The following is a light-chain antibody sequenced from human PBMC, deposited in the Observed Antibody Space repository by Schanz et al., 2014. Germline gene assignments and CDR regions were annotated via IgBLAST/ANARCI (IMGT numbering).Light chain of an antibody. CDR2: EGS. Sequence: QSVLTQPASVSGSPGQSITISCTGTSSDIGSYNLVSWYQQHPDKAPKLMIYEGSKRPSGVSNRFSGSKSGNTASLTISGXXXXXEADYYCYSYAGSSTRHWVFGGGTKLTVL. CDR1: SSDIGSYNL. J-gene: IGLJ3*02. V-gene: IGLV2-23*01. CDR3: YSYAGSSTRHWV.